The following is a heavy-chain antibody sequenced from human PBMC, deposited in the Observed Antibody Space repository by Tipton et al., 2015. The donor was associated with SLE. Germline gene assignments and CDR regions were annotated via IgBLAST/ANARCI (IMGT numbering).Heavy chain of an antibody. CDR1: GFTFTTYW. CDR2: IKQDGSEK. D-gene: IGHD1-26*01. J-gene: IGHJ4*02. Sequence: QLVHSGGGLVQPGGSLRLSCAASGFTFTTYWMSWVRQAPGKGLEWVASIKQDGSEKYYMDSVKGRSSTSRDNPKKSLYLQMNNLRAEDTGVYYCARSSGTYTAWHFFDSWGQGTLLTVSS. CDR3: ARSSGTYTAWHFFDS. V-gene: IGHV3-7*01.